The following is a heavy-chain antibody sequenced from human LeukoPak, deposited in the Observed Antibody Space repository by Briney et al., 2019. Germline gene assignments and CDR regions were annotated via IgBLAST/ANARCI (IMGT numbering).Heavy chain of an antibody. CDR2: INHSGST. Sequence: SETLSLTCAVYSESFIGYFWSWIRQTPGKGLEWIGEINHSGSTNYNPSLKSRVTISVDTSKNQFSLKLSSVTAADTAVYYCAGSPAGSGWLDPWGLGTLVTVSS. CDR1: SESFIGYF. D-gene: IGHD2-2*01. V-gene: IGHV4-34*01. CDR3: AGSPAGSGWLDP. J-gene: IGHJ5*02.